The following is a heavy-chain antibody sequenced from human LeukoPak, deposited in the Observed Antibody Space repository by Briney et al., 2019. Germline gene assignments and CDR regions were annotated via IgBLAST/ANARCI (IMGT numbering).Heavy chain of an antibody. Sequence: GGSLRLSCAASGFTFSNALMSWVRQAPGKGLEWVGRIKSKTDGGTTDYAAPVKGRFTISRDDSKNTLYLQMNSLKTEDTAVYYCTTDPSGLSLGDYWGQGTLVTVSS. CDR1: GFTFSNAL. D-gene: IGHD7-27*01. CDR3: TTDPSGLSLGDY. J-gene: IGHJ4*02. V-gene: IGHV3-15*01. CDR2: IKSKTDGGTT.